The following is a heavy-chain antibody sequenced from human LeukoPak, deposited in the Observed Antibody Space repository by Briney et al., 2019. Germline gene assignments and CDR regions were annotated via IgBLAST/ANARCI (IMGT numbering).Heavy chain of an antibody. CDR2: ISRDGDNE. Sequence: GRSLRLSCAASGFPFNTYAMHWVRQAPGKGLEWVALISRDGDNEYYADSVQGRFTISRDNSKNTLSLQVNTLRVEDTAVYYCATDKYCTPTDCLHGRFYFDNWGQGTLVTVSS. D-gene: IGHD2-8*01. J-gene: IGHJ4*02. V-gene: IGHV3-30*01. CDR1: GFPFNTYA. CDR3: ATDKYCTPTDCLHGRFYFDN.